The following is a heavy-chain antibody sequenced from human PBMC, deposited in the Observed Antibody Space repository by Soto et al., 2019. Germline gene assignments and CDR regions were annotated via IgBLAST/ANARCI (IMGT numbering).Heavy chain of an antibody. J-gene: IGHJ4*02. CDR1: GFTFSSYS. CDR2: ISSSSSII. Sequence: EVQLVESGGGLVQPGGSLRLSCAASGFTFSSYSMNWVRQAPGKGLEWVSYISSSSSIINYADSVKGRFTISRDNAENSLSVQMNNLRAEDTAVYYCARNREGDGYNFDYWGQGTLVTVSS. CDR3: ARNREGDGYNFDY. V-gene: IGHV3-48*01. D-gene: IGHD5-12*01.